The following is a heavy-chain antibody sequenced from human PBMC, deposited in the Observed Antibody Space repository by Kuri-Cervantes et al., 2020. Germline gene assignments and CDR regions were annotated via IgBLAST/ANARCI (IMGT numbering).Heavy chain of an antibody. V-gene: IGHV4-61*02. CDR1: GGSISSGSYY. CDR3: ARGGRNYYDSSGYTWDYYYGMDV. Sequence: SETLSLTCTVSGGSISSGSYYWSWIRQPAGKGLEWIGRIYTSGSTNYNPSLKSRVTISVDTSKNQFSLKLSSVTAADTAVYYCARGGRNYYDSSGYTWDYYYGMDVWGQGTTVTVSS. J-gene: IGHJ6*02. D-gene: IGHD3-22*01. CDR2: IYTSGST.